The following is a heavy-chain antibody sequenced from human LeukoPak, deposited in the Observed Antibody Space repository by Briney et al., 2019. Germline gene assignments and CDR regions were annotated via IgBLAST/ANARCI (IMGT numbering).Heavy chain of an antibody. V-gene: IGHV5-51*01. Sequence: GESLKISCKGSGYSFTSYWIGWVRQMPGKGLEWMGIIYPGDSDTRYSPSFQDQVTISADKSISTAYLQWSRLKASDTAMYYCARLGYYDGSGSYYNVPGPLFDSMDVWGQGTTVTVSS. D-gene: IGHD3-10*01. CDR3: ARLGYYDGSGSYYNVPGPLFDSMDV. J-gene: IGHJ6*02. CDR1: GYSFTSYW. CDR2: IYPGDSDT.